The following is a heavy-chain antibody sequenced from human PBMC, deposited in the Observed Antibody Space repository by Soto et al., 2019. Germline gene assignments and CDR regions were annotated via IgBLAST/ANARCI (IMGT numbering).Heavy chain of an antibody. CDR1: GFTFRNYA. V-gene: IGHV3-30-3*01. CDR3: AREGHYYDSGSYPPSGGYSGMDV. Sequence: QVQLVESGGGVVQPGKSLRLSCAASGFTFRNYALHWVRQAPGKGLEWVAVISYDGSNKNYPDSVKGRFSISRDNSKNTLNLQMISLRAEDTAVYYCAREGHYYDSGSYPPSGGYSGMDVWGLGTTVTVSS. J-gene: IGHJ6*02. D-gene: IGHD3-10*01. CDR2: ISYDGSNK.